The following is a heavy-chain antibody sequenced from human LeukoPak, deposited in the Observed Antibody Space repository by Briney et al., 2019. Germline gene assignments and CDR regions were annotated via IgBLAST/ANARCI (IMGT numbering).Heavy chain of an antibody. V-gene: IGHV4-61*02. J-gene: IGHJ4*02. CDR1: GGSISSGSYF. CDR2: INTSGST. Sequence: PSETLSLTCTVSGGSISSGSYFWTWIRQPAGKRLEWIRRINTSGSTNYNPSLKSRVTISVDTSQNQFSLKLSSVTAADTAVFFCAREGYTSSWYSGYYYFDYWGQGTLVTVSS. CDR3: AREGYTSSWYSGYYYFDY. D-gene: IGHD6-13*01.